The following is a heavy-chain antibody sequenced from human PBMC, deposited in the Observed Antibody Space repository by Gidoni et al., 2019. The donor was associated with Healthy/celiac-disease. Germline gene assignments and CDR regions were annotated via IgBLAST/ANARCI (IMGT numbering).Heavy chain of an antibody. V-gene: IGHV3-23*01. D-gene: IGHD5-12*01. CDR1: GFTVSIQA. CDR3: AKWSREMATITFAFDI. J-gene: IGHJ3*02. Sequence: EVQLLESGGGLVQPGGSLRLSCAASGFTVSIQAIRWVCQAPGKGLGWVSAISGSGGITYYADSVKGRFTISRDNSKNTLYLQMNSLRAEDTAVYYCAKWSREMATITFAFDIWGQGTMVTVSS. CDR2: ISGSGGIT.